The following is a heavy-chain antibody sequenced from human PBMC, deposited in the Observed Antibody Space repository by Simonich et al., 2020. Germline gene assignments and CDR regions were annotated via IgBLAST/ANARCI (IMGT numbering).Heavy chain of an antibody. CDR1: GGSFSGYY. Sequence: QVQLQQWGAGLLKPSETLSLTCAVYGGSFSGYYWSCIRQPPGKGLEWIGEINHSRSTNYNPSLKSRVTISVDTSKNQFSLKLSSVTAADTAVYYCASPGGTAARDAFDIWGQGTMVTVSS. D-gene: IGHD6-6*01. J-gene: IGHJ3*02. V-gene: IGHV4-34*01. CDR2: INHSRST. CDR3: ASPGGTAARDAFDI.